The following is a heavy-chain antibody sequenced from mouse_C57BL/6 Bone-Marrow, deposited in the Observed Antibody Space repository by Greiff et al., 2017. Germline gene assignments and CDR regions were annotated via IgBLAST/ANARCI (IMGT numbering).Heavy chain of an antibody. Sequence: QVQLQQPGAELVMPGASVKLSCKASGYTFTSYWMHWVKQRPGQGLEWIGEIDPSDSYTNYNQKFKGKSTLTVDKSSSTAYMQLSSLTSEDSAVYYCVYYSNYVFDYWGQGTTLTVSS. CDR2: IDPSDSYT. J-gene: IGHJ2*01. CDR1: GYTFTSYW. D-gene: IGHD2-5*01. V-gene: IGHV1-69*01. CDR3: VYYSNYVFDY.